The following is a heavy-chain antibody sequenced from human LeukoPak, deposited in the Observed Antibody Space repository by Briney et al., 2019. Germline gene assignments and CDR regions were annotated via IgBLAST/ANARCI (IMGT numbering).Heavy chain of an antibody. V-gene: IGHV3-23*01. CDR1: GFTFSTYA. CDR3: AKRYYYLGV. CDR2: IDNSGGGT. Sequence: GGSLRLSCAASGFTFSTYAMSWVRQAPGKGLEWVSTIDNSGGGTYYADSVKGRFTISRDNSQNTLYLQMNSLTAEDTAVYYCAKRYYYLGVWGKGTTVTVSS. J-gene: IGHJ6*03.